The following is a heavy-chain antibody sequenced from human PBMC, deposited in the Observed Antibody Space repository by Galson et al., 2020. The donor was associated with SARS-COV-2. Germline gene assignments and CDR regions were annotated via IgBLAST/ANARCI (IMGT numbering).Heavy chain of an antibody. CDR3: ARDQDGYNDF. Sequence: PGGSLRLSCAASGFTFRTYWISWVRQAPGRGLEWVANIKQDGSDRYYVDSVKGRFTISTDNAKNSVHLQMNSLRAEDTAVYFCARDQDGYNDFWGQGTLVTVSS. CDR1: GFTFRTYW. J-gene: IGHJ4*02. D-gene: IGHD5-12*01. V-gene: IGHV3-7*01. CDR2: IKQDGSDR.